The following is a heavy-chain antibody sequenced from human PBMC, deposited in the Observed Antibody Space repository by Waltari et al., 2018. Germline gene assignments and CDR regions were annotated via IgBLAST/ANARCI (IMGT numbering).Heavy chain of an antibody. Sequence: QLQLQESGSGLVKPSQTLSLTCAVSGGSISSGGYSWSWIRQPPGKGLEWIGYIYHSGSTYYNPALKSRVTISVDRSKNQFSLKLSSVTAADTAVYYCARQYCSSTSCLIDYWGQGTLVTVSS. CDR3: ARQYCSSTSCLIDY. CDR1: GGSISSGGYS. D-gene: IGHD2-2*01. CDR2: IYHSGST. V-gene: IGHV4-30-2*01. J-gene: IGHJ4*02.